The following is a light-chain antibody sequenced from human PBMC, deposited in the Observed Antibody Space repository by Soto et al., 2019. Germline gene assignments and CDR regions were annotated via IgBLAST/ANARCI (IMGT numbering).Light chain of an antibody. V-gene: IGKV1-33*01. CDR1: QDISNY. Sequence: DIPMTQSPSSLSASVGDRVTITCQASQDISNYLNWYQQKPGKAPKLLIYDASNLETGVPSRFSGSGSGTDFTFTISSLQAEDIATYYCQQYDNLPSTFGQGTRLEIK. J-gene: IGKJ5*01. CDR2: DAS. CDR3: QQYDNLPST.